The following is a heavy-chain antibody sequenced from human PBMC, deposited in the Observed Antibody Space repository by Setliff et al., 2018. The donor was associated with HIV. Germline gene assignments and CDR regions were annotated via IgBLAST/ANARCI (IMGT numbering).Heavy chain of an antibody. Sequence: ASVKVSCKASGYTFTDYYIHWVRQAPGQGLEWMGWINSASGGTNYGQNFQGRVTVTRDTSINTAYVELNSLKSDDTAVYYCARDYLHVFDIWGQGTMVTVSS. V-gene: IGHV1-2*02. CDR3: ARDYLHVFDI. J-gene: IGHJ3*02. CDR2: INSASGGT. CDR1: GYTFTDYY.